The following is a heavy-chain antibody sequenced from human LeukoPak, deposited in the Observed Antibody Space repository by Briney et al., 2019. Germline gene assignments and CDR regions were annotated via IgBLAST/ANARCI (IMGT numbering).Heavy chain of an antibody. CDR2: IFYSGST. D-gene: IGHD3-9*01. CDR3: ARGDPDWLLSTFDY. Sequence: EPSETLSLTCTVSGGSISSSSYYWGWVRQPPGKALEWIGNIFYSGSTYYSPSLKSRVTISVDTSKNQFSLKLSSVTAADTAVYYCARGDPDWLLSTFDYWGQGTLVTVSS. V-gene: IGHV4-39*01. CDR1: GGSISSSSYY. J-gene: IGHJ4*02.